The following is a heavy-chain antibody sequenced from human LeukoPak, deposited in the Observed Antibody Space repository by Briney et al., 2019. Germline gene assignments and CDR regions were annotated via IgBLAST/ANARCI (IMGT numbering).Heavy chain of an antibody. V-gene: IGHV1-46*01. Sequence: ASVKVSCKASGYTFTSYYMHWVRQAPGQGLEWMGIINPSGGSTSYAQKFQGRVTMTRDMSTSTVYMELSSLRSEDTAVYYCARDGAVAGTFLFDYYYYYMDVWGKGTTVTVSS. J-gene: IGHJ6*03. D-gene: IGHD6-19*01. CDR1: GYTFTSYY. CDR3: ARDGAVAGTFLFDYYYYYMDV. CDR2: INPSGGST.